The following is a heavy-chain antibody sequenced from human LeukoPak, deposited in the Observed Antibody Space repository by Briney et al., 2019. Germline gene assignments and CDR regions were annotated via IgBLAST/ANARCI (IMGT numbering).Heavy chain of an antibody. CDR2: CGTDGDT. Sequence: GGSLRLSCAASGFTFSSSAVNWVRQAPGKGLEWVSACGTDGDTYYAGSVKGRFTISRDNSKNTLYLQMTSLRADDTAVYYCAKKTPGTHPFDYWGQGTPVTVSS. CDR1: GFTFSSSA. V-gene: IGHV3-23*01. CDR3: AKKTPGTHPFDY. J-gene: IGHJ4*02. D-gene: IGHD6-13*01.